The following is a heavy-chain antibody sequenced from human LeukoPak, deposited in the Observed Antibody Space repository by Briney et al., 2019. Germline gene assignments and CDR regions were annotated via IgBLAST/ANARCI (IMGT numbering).Heavy chain of an antibody. J-gene: IGHJ4*02. CDR3: ARANYIWGSYVY. CDR2: MSTSGNT. D-gene: IGHD3-16*01. Sequence: SETLSLTCIVSGGSISDYFWSWIRQPAGKGLEWIGHMSTSGNTNYNPSLRSRVTVSLDTSKNQFSLKVNPVTAADTAVYYCARANYIWGSYVYWGQGTLVTVSS. CDR1: GGSISDYF. V-gene: IGHV4-4*07.